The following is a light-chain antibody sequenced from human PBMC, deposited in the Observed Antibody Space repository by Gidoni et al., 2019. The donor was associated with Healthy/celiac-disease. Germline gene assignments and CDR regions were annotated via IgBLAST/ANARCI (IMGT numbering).Light chain of an antibody. Sequence: SYELTQQPSVSVSPGQTARITCSGDALPKQYAYWYQQKPGQPPVLVIYKDSERPSVIPARFSGSSSGTTVTLTISGVPAEDEADYYCQSADSSGTYYVFGTGTKITVL. CDR2: KDS. V-gene: IGLV3-25*03. CDR1: ALPKQY. J-gene: IGLJ1*01. CDR3: QSADSSGTYYV.